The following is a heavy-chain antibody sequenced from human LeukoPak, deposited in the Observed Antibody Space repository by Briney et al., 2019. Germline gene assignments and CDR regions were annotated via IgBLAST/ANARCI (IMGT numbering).Heavy chain of an antibody. CDR2: IYYSGST. CDR1: GGSISSHY. CDR3: ARDRGGNMGFDP. D-gene: IGHD2/OR15-2a*01. Sequence: SETLSLTCTVSGGSISSHYWSWIRQPPGKGLEWIGYIYYSGSTNYNPSLKSRVTISVDTSKNQFSLKLSSVTAADTAVYYCARDRGGNMGFDPWGQGTLVTVSP. V-gene: IGHV4-59*11. J-gene: IGHJ5*02.